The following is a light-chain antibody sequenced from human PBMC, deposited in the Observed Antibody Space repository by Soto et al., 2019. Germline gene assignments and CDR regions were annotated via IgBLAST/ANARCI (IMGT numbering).Light chain of an antibody. CDR2: DVS. CDR3: CSYAGSYGYV. V-gene: IGLV2-11*01. CDR1: SSDVGGYNY. J-gene: IGLJ1*01. Sequence: QSVLTQPRSVSGSPGQSVTISCTGTSSDVGGYNYVSWYQQHPGKAPKLMIYDVSKRPSGVPDRFSGSKSGNTASLTISGLQAEEEADYYCCSYAGSYGYVFGTGTKLTVL.